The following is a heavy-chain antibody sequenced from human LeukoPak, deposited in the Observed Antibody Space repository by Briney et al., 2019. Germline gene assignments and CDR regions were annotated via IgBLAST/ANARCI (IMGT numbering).Heavy chain of an antibody. J-gene: IGHJ4*02. CDR1: GVSVSSGSYY. V-gene: IGHV4-61*01. D-gene: IGHD6-13*01. Sequence: PSETLSLTCTVSGVSVSSGSYYWSWIRQPPGKGLEWIGYIDYSWSTNYNPSLKSRVTISVDTSKNQFSLKLSSVTAADTAVYYCARARVYSSTWSEFDYWGQGTLVTVSS. CDR2: IDYSWST. CDR3: ARARVYSSTWSEFDY.